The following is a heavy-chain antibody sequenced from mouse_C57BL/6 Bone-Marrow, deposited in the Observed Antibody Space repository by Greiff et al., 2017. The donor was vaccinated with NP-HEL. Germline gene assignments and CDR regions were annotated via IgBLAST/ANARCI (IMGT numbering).Heavy chain of an antibody. V-gene: IGHV5-6*01. Sequence: EVQLVESGGDLVKPGGSLKLSCAASGFTFSSYGMSWVRQTPDKRLEWVATISSGGSYTYYPHSVKGRFTISRDNANNTLYLQMSSLKSEDTAMYYCARRLYSGNSYAMDYWGQGTSVTVSS. CDR1: GFTFSSYG. D-gene: IGHD2-1*01. CDR2: ISSGGSYT. CDR3: ARRLYSGNSYAMDY. J-gene: IGHJ4*01.